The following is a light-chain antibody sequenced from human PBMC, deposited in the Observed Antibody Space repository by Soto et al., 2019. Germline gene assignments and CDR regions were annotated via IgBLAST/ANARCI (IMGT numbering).Light chain of an antibody. CDR3: NSYTTSSNLV. Sequence: QSVLTQPASVSGSPGQSITISCTGTSSDVGTYKYVSWYQQHPGKAPKLMIYDVSNRPSGVSNRFSGSKSGNTASLTISGLQADDEADYYCNSYTTSSNLVFGTATKVT. CDR1: SSDVGTYKY. CDR2: DVS. J-gene: IGLJ1*01. V-gene: IGLV2-14*03.